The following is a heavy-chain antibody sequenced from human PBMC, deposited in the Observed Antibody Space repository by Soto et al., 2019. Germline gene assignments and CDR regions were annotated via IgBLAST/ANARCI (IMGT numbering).Heavy chain of an antibody. D-gene: IGHD6-13*01. CDR1: GGTFSSYA. CDR3: ASWPNSRASWYHSN. CDR2: IIPIFGTA. J-gene: IGHJ4*02. Sequence: QVQLVQSGAEVKKPGSSVKVSCKASGGTFSSYAISWVRQAPGQGLEWKGGIIPIFGTANYAQKFQGRVTITADKSTSTAYMELSSLRSEDTAVYYCASWPNSRASWYHSNWGQGTLVTVSS. V-gene: IGHV1-69*06.